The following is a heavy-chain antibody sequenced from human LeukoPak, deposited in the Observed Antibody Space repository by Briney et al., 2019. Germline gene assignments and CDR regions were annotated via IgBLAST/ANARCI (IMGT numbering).Heavy chain of an antibody. Sequence: TGGSLRLSCAASGFTFSKFAVSWVRQAPGKGLEWVSTISDDGETTYYADSLKGRFTISRDNSHNTLYLQMNSLRVEDTAVYYCTGEVVASFFDFWGQGALVTVST. CDR2: ISDDGETT. D-gene: IGHD3-22*01. CDR1: GFTFSKFA. J-gene: IGHJ4*02. CDR3: TGEVVASFFDF. V-gene: IGHV3-23*01.